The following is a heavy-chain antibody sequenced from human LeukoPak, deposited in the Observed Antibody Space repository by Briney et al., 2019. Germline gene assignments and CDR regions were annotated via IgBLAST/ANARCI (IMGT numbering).Heavy chain of an antibody. D-gene: IGHD3-22*01. Sequence: SETLSLTCAVYGGSFSGYYWSWIRQPPGKGLEWIGEINHSGSTNYNPSLKSRVTISVDTSKNQFSLKLSSVTAADTAVYYCARHPKTPKYYYDSSGYKRDAFDIWGQGTMVTVSS. J-gene: IGHJ3*02. CDR2: INHSGST. V-gene: IGHV4-34*01. CDR1: GGSFSGYY. CDR3: ARHPKTPKYYYDSSGYKRDAFDI.